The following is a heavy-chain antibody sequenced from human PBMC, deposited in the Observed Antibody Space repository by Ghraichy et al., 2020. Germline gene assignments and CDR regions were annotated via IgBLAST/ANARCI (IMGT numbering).Heavy chain of an antibody. Sequence: GGSLRLSCAASRFTFNAYGMHWVRQAPGKGLEWVAAISYDGSNQYYADSVKGRFTISRDNSKNTLVLQMNSLRAEDTATYFCAKDFSSVVVVAATGLDSWGQGTLV. V-gene: IGHV3-30*18. J-gene: IGHJ4*02. CDR1: RFTFNAYG. D-gene: IGHD2-15*01. CDR2: ISYDGSNQ. CDR3: AKDFSSVVVVAATGLDS.